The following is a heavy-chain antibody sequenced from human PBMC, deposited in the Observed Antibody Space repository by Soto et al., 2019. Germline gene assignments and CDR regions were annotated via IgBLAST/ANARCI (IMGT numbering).Heavy chain of an antibody. CDR2: IYPGDSDT. CDR1: GYTFTNYW. CDR3: AASIFYYGMDV. V-gene: IGHV5-51*01. J-gene: IGHJ6*02. Sequence: PGESLKISCKGSGYTFTNYWIGWVRQMPGKGPEWMGIIYPGDSDTKYNPSFQGQVTISADKSITTTYLQWSSLKASDTAIYYCAASIFYYGMDVWGQGTKVTVS.